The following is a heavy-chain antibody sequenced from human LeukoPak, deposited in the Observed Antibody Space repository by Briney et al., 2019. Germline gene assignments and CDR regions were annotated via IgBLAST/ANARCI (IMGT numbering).Heavy chain of an antibody. J-gene: IGHJ6*02. V-gene: IGHV3-9*01. CDR1: GFAFHNYA. CDR2: INWNSDTK. Sequence: GGSLRLSCLGSGFAFHNYAMHWVRRPPGKGLEWVSAINWNSDTKAYADSVKGRFTISRDRARNSLYLQMDSLRPEDTALYYCAKDTGGNGAYFYAMDVWGQGTSVTVSS. D-gene: IGHD4-23*01. CDR3: AKDTGGNGAYFYAMDV.